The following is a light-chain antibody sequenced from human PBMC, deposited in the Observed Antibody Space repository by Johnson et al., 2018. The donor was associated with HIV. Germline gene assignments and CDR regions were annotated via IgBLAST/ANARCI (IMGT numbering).Light chain of an antibody. CDR1: SSNIGNNY. Sequence: QSVLTQPPSVSAAPGQKVTISCSGSSSNIGNNYVSWYQQLPGTAPKLLIYENTNRPSGIPDRFSGSKSGPPANLAITGLHTGDEADYYCGTWDTSLRAGGLFGSGTRVTVL. J-gene: IGLJ1*01. CDR3: GTWDTSLRAGGL. V-gene: IGLV1-51*02. CDR2: ENT.